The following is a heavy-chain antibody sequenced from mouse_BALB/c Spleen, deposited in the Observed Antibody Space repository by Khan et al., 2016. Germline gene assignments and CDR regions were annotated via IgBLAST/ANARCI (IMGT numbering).Heavy chain of an antibody. CDR3: MRYEVFYFDY. CDR2: INSDGSAI. V-gene: IGHV11-2*02. Sequence: EVQLLETGGGLVQPGGSRGLSCEGSGFTFNGFWMGWVRQTPGKTLEWIGDINSDGSAINYAPSLKDRFTIFRDNDKNPLYLQMNNVRSEDTATDFCMRYEVFYFDYWGQGTTLTVSS. J-gene: IGHJ2*01. CDR1: GFTFNGFW.